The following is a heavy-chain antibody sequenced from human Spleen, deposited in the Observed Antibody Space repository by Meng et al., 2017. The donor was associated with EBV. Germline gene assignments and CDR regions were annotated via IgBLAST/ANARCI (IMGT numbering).Heavy chain of an antibody. V-gene: IGHV7-4-1*02. J-gene: IGHJ4*02. CDR1: GYTFTNYA. Sequence: GHLVKSGAGGKKPGASVKVSCTAPGYTFTNYAINWVRQAPGQGLEWMGWINTNTGHPTYAQGFTGQFVFSLDTSVNTAFLQISSLKAADSAVYYCVSTISAAGYWGQGTLVTVSS. CDR3: VSTISAAGY. D-gene: IGHD6-13*01. CDR2: INTNTGHP.